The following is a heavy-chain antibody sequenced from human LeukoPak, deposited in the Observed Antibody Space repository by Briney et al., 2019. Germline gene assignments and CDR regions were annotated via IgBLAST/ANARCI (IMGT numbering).Heavy chain of an antibody. CDR1: GFTFSSYA. CDR3: ARGGSGYGDYYYFYGMDV. CDR2: ISGSGGST. Sequence: PGGSLRLSCAASGFTFSSYAMSWVRQAPGKGLEWVSAISGSGGSTYYADSVKGRFTISRDNSKNTLYLQMNSLRDEDTAVYYCARGGSGYGDYYYFYGMDVWGQGTTVTVSS. J-gene: IGHJ6*02. D-gene: IGHD3-22*01. V-gene: IGHV3-23*01.